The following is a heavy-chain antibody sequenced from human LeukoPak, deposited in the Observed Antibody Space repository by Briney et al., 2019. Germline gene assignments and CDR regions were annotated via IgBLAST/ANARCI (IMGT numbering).Heavy chain of an antibody. CDR1: GYTFTIYD. CDR3: GRPLQRGSWTQRALDY. Sequence: ASVTVSCTASGYTFTIYDISWVRQATGQGREWMGWMNTNSGNAGYAQRFQGRVTMTRNNSISTAYMELTSLRSEDTAVYYCGRPLQRGSWTQRALDYWGQGTLVTVSS. J-gene: IGHJ4*02. CDR2: MNTNSGNA. V-gene: IGHV1-8*01. D-gene: IGHD3-10*01.